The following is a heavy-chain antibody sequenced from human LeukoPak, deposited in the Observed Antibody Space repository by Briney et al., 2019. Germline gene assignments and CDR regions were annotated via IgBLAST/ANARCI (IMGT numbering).Heavy chain of an antibody. CDR3: ARHFTYYYDSSGYPRDAFDI. J-gene: IGHJ3*02. V-gene: IGHV4-59*08. D-gene: IGHD3-22*01. CDR1: GGSISGYY. CDR2: MYYSGST. Sequence: SETLSLTCTVSGGSISGYYWSWIRQSPGKGLVWIGHMYYSGSTNYNPSLKSRVTMSVDMSKNQFSLKLSSVTAADTALYYCARHFTYYYDSSGYPRDAFDIWGQGAMVTVSS.